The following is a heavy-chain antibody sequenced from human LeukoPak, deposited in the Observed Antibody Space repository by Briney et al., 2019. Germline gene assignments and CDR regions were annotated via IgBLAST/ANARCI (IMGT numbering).Heavy chain of an antibody. CDR1: GFTFSSYA. V-gene: IGHV3-30*04. J-gene: IGHJ4*02. Sequence: GRSLRLSCAASGFTFSSYAMHWVRQAPGKGLEWVAVISYDGSNKYYADSVKGRFTISRGNSKNTLYLQMNSLRAEDTAVYYCARDEADYYYGSGRSFDYWGQGTLVTVSS. CDR2: ISYDGSNK. D-gene: IGHD3-10*01. CDR3: ARDEADYYYGSGRSFDY.